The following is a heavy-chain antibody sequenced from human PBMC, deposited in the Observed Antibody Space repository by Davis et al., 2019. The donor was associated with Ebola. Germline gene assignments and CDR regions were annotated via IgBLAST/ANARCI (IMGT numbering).Heavy chain of an antibody. Sequence: SETLSLTCAVSGGSISSSNWWSWVRQPPGKGLEWIGEIYHSGSTNYNPSLKSRVTISVDKSKNQFSLKLSSVTAADTAVYYCARVNIVVVIAQGWFDPWGQGTLVTVSS. J-gene: IGHJ5*02. CDR2: IYHSGST. CDR3: ARVNIVVVIAQGWFDP. CDR1: GGSISSSNW. V-gene: IGHV4-4*02. D-gene: IGHD2-21*01.